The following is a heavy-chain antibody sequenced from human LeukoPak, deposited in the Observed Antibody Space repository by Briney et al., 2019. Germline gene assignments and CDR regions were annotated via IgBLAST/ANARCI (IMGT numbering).Heavy chain of an antibody. CDR3: ARDRPLDADDYYGFYYFDY. CDR1: GYAFTGYY. D-gene: IGHD3-10*01. J-gene: IGHJ4*02. CDR2: INPNSGGT. Sequence: ASVKVSCKASGYAFTGYYMHWVRQAPGQGLEWMGWINPNSGGTNHAQKFQGRVTMTWDMSISTAYMELSRLRSDDTAVYYCARDRPLDADDYYGFYYFDYWGQGTLVTVSS. V-gene: IGHV1-2*02.